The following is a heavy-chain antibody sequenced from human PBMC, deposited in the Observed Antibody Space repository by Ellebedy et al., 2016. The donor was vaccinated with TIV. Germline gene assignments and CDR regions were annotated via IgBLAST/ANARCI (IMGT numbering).Heavy chain of an antibody. CDR2: ISPDGGSV. CDR3: AGYDWNRIDY. CDR1: GFSFSTYW. D-gene: IGHD1-20*01. J-gene: IGHJ4*02. Sequence: LSLTCAASGFSFSTYWMHWVRQAPGKGLMWISRISPDGGSVRYADSVKGRFTISRDNAENTLSLQMNSLRAEDTAVYYCAGYDWNRIDYWGQGTLVTVSS. V-gene: IGHV3-74*01.